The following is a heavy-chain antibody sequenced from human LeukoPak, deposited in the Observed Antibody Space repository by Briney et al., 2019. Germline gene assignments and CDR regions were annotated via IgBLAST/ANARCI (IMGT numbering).Heavy chain of an antibody. V-gene: IGHV3-21*01. CDR2: ISSSSSYI. CDR3: ARVGRDSSGYYSDIYYYMDV. CDR1: GFTFSSYS. D-gene: IGHD3-22*01. Sequence: GGSLRLSCAASGFTFSSYSMNWVRQAPGKGLEWVSSISSSSSYIYYADSVKGRFTISRDNAKNSLYLQVNSLRAEDTAVYYCARVGRDSSGYYSDIYYYMDVWGKGTTVTISS. J-gene: IGHJ6*03.